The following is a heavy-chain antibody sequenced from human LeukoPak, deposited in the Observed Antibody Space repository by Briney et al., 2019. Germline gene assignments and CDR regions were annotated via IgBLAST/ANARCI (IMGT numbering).Heavy chain of an antibody. Sequence: GGFLRLSCTASGFTFSNYGMHWVRQAPGKGLEWVAFIRYDGSNKYYADSVKGRFTISRDNSKNTLYLQMNSLRPEDTAVYYCATSTVTTSYNYYYYYMHVWGKGTTVTVSS. CDR3: ATSTVTTSYNYYYYYMHV. CDR1: GFTFSNYG. V-gene: IGHV3-30*02. J-gene: IGHJ6*03. D-gene: IGHD4-11*01. CDR2: IRYDGSNK.